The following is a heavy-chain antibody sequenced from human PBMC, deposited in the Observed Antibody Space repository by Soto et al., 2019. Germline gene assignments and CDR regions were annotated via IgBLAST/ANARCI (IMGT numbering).Heavy chain of an antibody. CDR2: ISGSGGST. CDR1: GFTFSSYA. V-gene: IGHV3-23*01. CDR3: AKDYRAFGDRGWFDP. J-gene: IGHJ5*02. D-gene: IGHD4-17*01. Sequence: PGGSLRRSCADSGFTFSSYAISWVRQAPGKGLEWVSAISGSGGSTDYADSVKGRFTISRDNSNNTLYLQMNSLRAEDTAVYYCAKDYRAFGDRGWFDPWGQGTLVTVSS.